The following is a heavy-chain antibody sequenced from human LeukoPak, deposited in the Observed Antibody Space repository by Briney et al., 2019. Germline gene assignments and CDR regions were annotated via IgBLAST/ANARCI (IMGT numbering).Heavy chain of an antibody. CDR2: ISAYNGNA. J-gene: IGHJ4*02. CDR3: ARDTAPNDSSGYPDDY. Sequence: GASVTVSCKASGYTFATYGISWVRPATGQGLEGMGWISAYNGNANYAQKFQARVTMTTDTSTSTAYMELRSLRSDDTAVYYCARDTAPNDSSGYPDDYWGQGTLVTVSS. D-gene: IGHD3-22*01. CDR1: GYTFATYG. V-gene: IGHV1-18*01.